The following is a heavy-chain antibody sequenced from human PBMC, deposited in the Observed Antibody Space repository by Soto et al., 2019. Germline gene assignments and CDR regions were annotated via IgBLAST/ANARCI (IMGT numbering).Heavy chain of an antibody. V-gene: IGHV1-18*01. D-gene: IGHD3-10*01. J-gene: IGHJ4*02. CDR1: GYTFTSYG. CDR2: ISAYNGNT. Sequence: QVQLVQSGAEVKKPGASVKVSCKASGYTFTSYGISWVRQAPGQGLEWMGWISAYNGNTNHAQKLQGRVTMTPDTYTNPAYRELRSLRSDDRAVYYCARDKGDGSGSYYGYWGQGTLVTVSS. CDR3: ARDKGDGSGSYYGY.